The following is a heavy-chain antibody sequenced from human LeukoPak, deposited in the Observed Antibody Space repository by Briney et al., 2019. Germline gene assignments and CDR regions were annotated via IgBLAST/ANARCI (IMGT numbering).Heavy chain of an antibody. CDR3: ARTTAYYDILTGYYGYYYYGMDV. CDR1: GYTFTGYY. V-gene: IGHV1-2*02. CDR2: INPNSGGT. J-gene: IGHJ6*02. Sequence: ASAKVSCKASGYTFTGYYMHWVRQAPGQGLEWMGWINPNSGGTNYAQKFQGRVTMTRDTSISTAYMELSRLRSDDTAVYYCARTTAYYDILTGYYGYYYYGMDVWGQGTTVTVSS. D-gene: IGHD3-9*01.